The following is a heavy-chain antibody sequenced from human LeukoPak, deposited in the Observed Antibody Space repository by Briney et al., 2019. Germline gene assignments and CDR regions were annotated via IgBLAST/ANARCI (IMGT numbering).Heavy chain of an antibody. CDR1: GFTFSGSA. D-gene: IGHD3-3*01. J-gene: IGHJ4*02. V-gene: IGHV3-73*01. CDR3: TSERYDFWSGYPNDY. Sequence: GGSLRLSCAASGFTFSGSAMHWVRQASGKGLEWVGRIRSKANSYATAYAASVKGRFTISRDDSYLQMNSLKTEDMAVYYCTSERYDFWSGYPNDYWGQGTLVTVSS. CDR2: IRSKANSYAT.